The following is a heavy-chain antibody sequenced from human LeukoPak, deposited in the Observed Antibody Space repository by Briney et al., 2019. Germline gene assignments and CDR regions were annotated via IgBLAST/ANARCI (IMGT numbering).Heavy chain of an antibody. D-gene: IGHD4-17*01. CDR1: GFTFSSYA. CDR3: ARDKSYGDSSDY. J-gene: IGHJ4*02. CDR2: IKQEGSEK. Sequence: GRSLRLSCAASGFTFSSYAMHWVRQAPGKGLEWVANIKQEGSEKYYVDSAKGRFTISRDNAKNSLYLQMNSLRAEDTAVYYCARDKSYGDSSDYWGQGTLVTVSS. V-gene: IGHV3-7*01.